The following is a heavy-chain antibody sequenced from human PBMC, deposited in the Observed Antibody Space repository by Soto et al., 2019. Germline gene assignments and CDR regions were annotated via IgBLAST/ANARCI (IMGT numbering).Heavy chain of an antibody. Sequence: GASVKVSWKASGYTFTSYDINWVRQATGQGLEWMGWMSPNSGNTGYAQKFQGRVTMTRNTSISTAYMELSSLRSEDTAVYYCARGRSGIRDFFFDPWGQGTLVTVSA. CDR2: MSPNSGNT. CDR1: GYTFTSYD. J-gene: IGHJ5*02. D-gene: IGHD3-9*01. V-gene: IGHV1-8*01. CDR3: ARGRSGIRDFFFDP.